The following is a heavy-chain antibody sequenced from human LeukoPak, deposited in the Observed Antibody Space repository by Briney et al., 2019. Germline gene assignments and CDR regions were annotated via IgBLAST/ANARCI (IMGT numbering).Heavy chain of an antibody. D-gene: IGHD2-2*01. J-gene: IGHJ4*02. V-gene: IGHV4-59*01. CDR2: IYYSGST. CDR1: GGSISSYY. Sequence: KPSETLSLTCTVSGGSISSYYWSWIRQPPGKGLEGIGYIYYSGSTNYNPSLKSRVTISVDTSKNQFSLKLSSVTAADTAVYYCARAQPYCSSTSCSGGAVDYWGQGTLVTVSS. CDR3: ARAQPYCSSTSCSGGAVDY.